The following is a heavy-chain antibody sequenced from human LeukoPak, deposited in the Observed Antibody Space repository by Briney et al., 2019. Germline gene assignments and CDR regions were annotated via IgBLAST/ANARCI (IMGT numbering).Heavy chain of an antibody. J-gene: IGHJ4*02. Sequence: GGSLRLSCAASGFTFSDYYMSWIRQAPGKGLEWVSYISSSSSYTNYADSVKGRFTISRANAKNSLYLQMNSLRAEDTAVYYCARVADSSSWYDYWGQGTLVTVSS. D-gene: IGHD6-13*01. V-gene: IGHV3-11*06. CDR3: ARVADSSSWYDY. CDR2: ISSSSSYT. CDR1: GFTFSDYY.